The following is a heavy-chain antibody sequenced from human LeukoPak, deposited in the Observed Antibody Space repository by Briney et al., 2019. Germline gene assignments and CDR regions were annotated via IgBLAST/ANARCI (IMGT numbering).Heavy chain of an antibody. J-gene: IGHJ6*03. Sequence: SETLSLTCAVYGVSFSGYYWSWIRQPPGKGLEWIGEINHSGSTNYNPSLKSRVTISVDTSKNQFSLKLSSVTAADTAVYYCASHNYYGSGRNYYYMDVWGKGTTVTISS. CDR1: GVSFSGYY. CDR3: ASHNYYGSGRNYYYMDV. CDR2: INHSGST. V-gene: IGHV4-34*01. D-gene: IGHD3-10*01.